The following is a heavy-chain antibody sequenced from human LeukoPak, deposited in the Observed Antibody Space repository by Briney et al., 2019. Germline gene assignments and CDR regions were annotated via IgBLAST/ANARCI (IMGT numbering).Heavy chain of an antibody. CDR3: ARRAAAGRCFDH. J-gene: IGHJ4*02. CDR2: ISSGGGTI. Sequence: GGSLRLSCAVSGFTFSDYYMSWIRQAPGKGLEWVSYISSGGGTISHADSVKGRFTISRDNAENSLYLQMNSLRAEDTAVYYCARRAAAGRCFDHWGQGTLVTVSS. CDR1: GFTFSDYY. D-gene: IGHD6-13*01. V-gene: IGHV3-11*01.